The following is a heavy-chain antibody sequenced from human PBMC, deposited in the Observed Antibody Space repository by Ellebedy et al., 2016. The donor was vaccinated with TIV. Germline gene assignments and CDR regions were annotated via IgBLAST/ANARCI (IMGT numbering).Heavy chain of an antibody. D-gene: IGHD2-2*01. Sequence: GESLKISCAASGFTFSDYYMSWIRHAPGTGLEWLSYISGSGSNTAYADSVKGRFSISRDNNKRSLYLQMTSLRTEDKAVYYCAREDIVVVRDALDVWGQGTTVTVSS. CDR2: ISGSGSNT. V-gene: IGHV3-11*06. J-gene: IGHJ6*02. CDR1: GFTFSDYY. CDR3: AREDIVVVRDALDV.